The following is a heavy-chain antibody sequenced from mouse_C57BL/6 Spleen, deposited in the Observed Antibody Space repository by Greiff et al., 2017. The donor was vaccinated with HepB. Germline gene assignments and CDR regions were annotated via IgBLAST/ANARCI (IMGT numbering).Heavy chain of an antibody. CDR2: IHPNSGST. CDR1: GYTFTSYW. Sequence: VQLQQPGAELVKPGASVKLSCKASGYTFTSYWMHWVKQRPGQGLEWIGMIHPNSGSTNYNEKFKSKATLTVDKSSSTAYMQLSSLTSEDSAVYYCARWATTVVAKMDYWGQGTSVTVSS. CDR3: ARWATTVVAKMDY. V-gene: IGHV1-64*01. J-gene: IGHJ4*01. D-gene: IGHD1-1*01.